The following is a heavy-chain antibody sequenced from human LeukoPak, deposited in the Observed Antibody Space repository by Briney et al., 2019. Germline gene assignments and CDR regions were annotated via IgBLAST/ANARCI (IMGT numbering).Heavy chain of an antibody. V-gene: IGHV4-59*01. Sequence: SETLSLTCTVSGGSISSYYWSWIRQPPGKGLEWIGYIYYSGSTNYNPSLKSRVTISVDTSKNQFSLKLSSVTAADTAVYYCARASRLLVPAVMWAFDIWGQGTMVTVSS. CDR1: GGSISSYY. D-gene: IGHD2-2*01. J-gene: IGHJ3*02. CDR2: IYYSGST. CDR3: ARASRLLVPAVMWAFDI.